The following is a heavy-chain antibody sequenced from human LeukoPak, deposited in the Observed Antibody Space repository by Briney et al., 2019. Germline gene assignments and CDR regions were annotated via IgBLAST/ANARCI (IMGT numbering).Heavy chain of an antibody. Sequence: GGSLRLSCAASGFTFSSYWMSWVRQAPGKGLEWVANIKQDESEKYYVDSVKGRFSISRDNAKNSLYLQMNSLRAEDTAVYYCAKDVLQGYSSSWFILYDAFDIWGQGTMVTVSS. J-gene: IGHJ3*02. CDR1: GFTFSSYW. CDR2: IKQDESEK. V-gene: IGHV3-7*03. D-gene: IGHD2-2*01. CDR3: AKDVLQGYSSSWFILYDAFDI.